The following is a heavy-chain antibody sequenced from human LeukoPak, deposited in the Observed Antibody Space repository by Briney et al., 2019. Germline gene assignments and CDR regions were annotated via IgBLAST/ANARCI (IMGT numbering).Heavy chain of an antibody. CDR2: IKQDGSEK. CDR3: VEGGAARFDY. CDR1: GLTFSDAW. Sequence: GGSLRLSCAVSGLTFSDAWMTWVRPAPGKGLEWVANIKQDGSEKYYVDSVKGRFTISRDNAKNSLYLQMNSLRAEDTAVYYCVEGGAARFDYWGQGTLVAVSS. J-gene: IGHJ4*02. V-gene: IGHV3-7*01. D-gene: IGHD5-18*01.